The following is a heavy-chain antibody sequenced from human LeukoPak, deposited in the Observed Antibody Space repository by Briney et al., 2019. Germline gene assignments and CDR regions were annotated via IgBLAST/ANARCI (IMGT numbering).Heavy chain of an antibody. CDR1: GGSISSYY. J-gene: IGHJ6*03. Sequence: SETLSLTCTVSGGSISSYYWSWIRQPPGKGLEWIGYIYYSGSTNYNPSLKSRVTISVDTSKNQFSLKLSSVTAADTAVYYCARDTGVIIRQYYMDVWGKGTTVTVSS. CDR3: ARDTGVIIRQYYMDV. D-gene: IGHD3-10*01. CDR2: IYYSGST. V-gene: IGHV4-59*01.